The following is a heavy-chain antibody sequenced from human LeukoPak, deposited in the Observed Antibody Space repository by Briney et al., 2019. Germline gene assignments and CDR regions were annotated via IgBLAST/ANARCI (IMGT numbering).Heavy chain of an antibody. CDR1: GGSINSFY. J-gene: IGHJ5*02. V-gene: IGHV4-59*01. D-gene: IGHD6-13*01. CDR2: IYYSGST. Sequence: SETLSLTCSVSGGSINSFYWVWIRQSPGKGLEWIGYIYYSGSTHYNPPLKSRVTISADRSRNQFSLRLKSVTAADTAVYYCARDLQGSSWSFDPWGQGTLVTVSS. CDR3: ARDLQGSSWSFDP.